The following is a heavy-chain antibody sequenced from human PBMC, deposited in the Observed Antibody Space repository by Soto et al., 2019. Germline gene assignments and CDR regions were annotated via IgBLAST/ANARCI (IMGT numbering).Heavy chain of an antibody. V-gene: IGHV3-30-3*01. Sequence: QVQLVESGGGVVQPGRSLRLSCAASGFTLRDYALHWVRQAPGKGLEWVAVISFDEVNKFYVESVKGRFTILRDNSNNTVCLQMNSLRVEDTAVYFFAIKRTTTYFLWDALDLWGQWTMVTVSS. CDR1: GFTLRDYA. J-gene: IGHJ3*01. CDR2: ISFDEVNK. D-gene: IGHD1-1*01. CDR3: AIKRTTTYFLWDALDL.